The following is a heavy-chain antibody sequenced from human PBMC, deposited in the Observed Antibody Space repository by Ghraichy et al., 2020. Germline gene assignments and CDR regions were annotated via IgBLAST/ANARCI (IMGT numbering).Heavy chain of an antibody. CDR1: GGSFSGYY. Sequence: SETLSLTCAVYGGSFSGYYWNWIRQPPGKGLEWIGEINHSGSTNYNPSLKSRVTISVDTSKNQFSLKLSSVTAADTAVYYCARRYCSSTRCYRGGFDPWGQGTLVTVSS. CDR2: INHSGST. D-gene: IGHD2-2*01. J-gene: IGHJ5*02. V-gene: IGHV4-34*01. CDR3: ARRYCSSTRCYRGGFDP.